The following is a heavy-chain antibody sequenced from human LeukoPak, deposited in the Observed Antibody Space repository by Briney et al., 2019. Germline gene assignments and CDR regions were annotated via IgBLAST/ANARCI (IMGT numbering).Heavy chain of an antibody. J-gene: IGHJ5*02. Sequence: GGSLRLSCAASGFTFSSYGMHWVRQAPGKGLEWVAFIRYDGSNKYYADSVKGRFTTSRDNSKNTLYLQMNSLRAEDTAVYYCAKDFFVVVPAANWFDPWGQGTLVTVSS. CDR2: IRYDGSNK. CDR1: GFTFSSYG. CDR3: AKDFFVVVPAANWFDP. D-gene: IGHD2-2*01. V-gene: IGHV3-30*02.